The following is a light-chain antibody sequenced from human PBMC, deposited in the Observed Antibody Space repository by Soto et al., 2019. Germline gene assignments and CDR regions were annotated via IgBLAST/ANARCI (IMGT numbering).Light chain of an antibody. V-gene: IGKV1-39*01. Sequence: DIQMTQSPSSLSASVGDRVTITCRASQSIDTYLNWYQQKPGKAPELLIYGASSLQSGVSSRFSGSGSGSDFTLTISSLQPEDFATYYCQQSYVSSFTFGQGPRLDI. J-gene: IGKJ5*01. CDR1: QSIDTY. CDR3: QQSYVSSFT. CDR2: GAS.